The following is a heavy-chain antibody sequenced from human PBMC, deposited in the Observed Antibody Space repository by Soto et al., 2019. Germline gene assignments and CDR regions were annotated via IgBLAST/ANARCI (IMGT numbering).Heavy chain of an antibody. V-gene: IGHV4-59*08. CDR1: GGSISSYY. Sequence: PSETLSLTCTVSGGSISSYYWSWIRQPPGKGLEWIGYIYYSGSTNYNPSLKSRVTISVDTSKNQFSLKLSSVTAADTAVYYCARTIPEYSSSSFSYWFDPWGQGTLVTVSS. J-gene: IGHJ5*02. D-gene: IGHD6-6*01. CDR3: ARTIPEYSSSSFSYWFDP. CDR2: IYYSGST.